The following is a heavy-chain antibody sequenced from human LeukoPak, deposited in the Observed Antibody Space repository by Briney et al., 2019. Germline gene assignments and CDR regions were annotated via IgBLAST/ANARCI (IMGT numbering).Heavy chain of an antibody. Sequence: SETLSLTCAVYGGSFSGYYWSWIRQPPGEGLEWIGEINHSGSTNYNPSLKSRVTISVDTSKNQFSLKLSSVTAADTAVYYCARGRRWLQLRAPFDYWGQGTLVTVSS. CDR2: INHSGST. CDR1: GGSFSGYY. V-gene: IGHV4-34*01. D-gene: IGHD5-24*01. J-gene: IGHJ4*02. CDR3: ARGRRWLQLRAPFDY.